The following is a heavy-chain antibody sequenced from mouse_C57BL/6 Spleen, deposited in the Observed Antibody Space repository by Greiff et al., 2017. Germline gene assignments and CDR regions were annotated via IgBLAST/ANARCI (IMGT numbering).Heavy chain of an antibody. Sequence: EVQLQQSGPEPVKPGASVKISCKASGYTFTDYYMNWVKQSHGKSLEWIGDINPNNGGTSYNQKFKGKATLTVDKSSSTAYMELRSLTSEDSAVYYCARPGRLLRYWYFDVWGTGTTVTVSS. D-gene: IGHD1-1*01. J-gene: IGHJ1*03. CDR1: GYTFTDYY. CDR2: INPNNGGT. V-gene: IGHV1-26*01. CDR3: ARPGRLLRYWYFDV.